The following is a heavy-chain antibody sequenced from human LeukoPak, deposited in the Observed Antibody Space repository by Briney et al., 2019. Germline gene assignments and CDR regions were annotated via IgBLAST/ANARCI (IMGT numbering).Heavy chain of an antibody. Sequence: SETLSLTCAVYGGSFSGYYWSWIRQPPGKGLEWIGEINHSGSTNYNPSLKSRVTISVDTSKNQFSLKLSSVTAADTAICYCARGIPVAGLFDYWGQGALVAVSS. CDR2: INHSGST. D-gene: IGHD6-19*01. V-gene: IGHV4-34*01. J-gene: IGHJ4*02. CDR3: ARGIPVAGLFDY. CDR1: GGSFSGYY.